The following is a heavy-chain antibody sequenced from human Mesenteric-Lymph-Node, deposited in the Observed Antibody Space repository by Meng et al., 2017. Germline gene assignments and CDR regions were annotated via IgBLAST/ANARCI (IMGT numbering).Heavy chain of an antibody. Sequence: SVKVSCKASGFTFTSSAVQWVRQARGQRLEWIGWIVVGSGNTNYAQKFQERVTITRDMSTSTAYMELSSLRSEDTAVYYCARGPIESGSYPNWGQGTLVTVSS. D-gene: IGHD1-26*01. CDR3: ARGPIESGSYPN. V-gene: IGHV1-58*01. CDR1: GFTFTSSA. CDR2: IVVGSGNT. J-gene: IGHJ4*02.